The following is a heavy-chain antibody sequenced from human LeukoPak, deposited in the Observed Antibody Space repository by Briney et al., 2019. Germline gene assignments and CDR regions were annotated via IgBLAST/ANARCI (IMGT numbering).Heavy chain of an antibody. CDR3: ARDPKSQLLLDY. CDR2: IYSGGST. J-gene: IGHJ4*02. Sequence: GGSLRLSCAASGFTVSSNYMNWVRQAPGKGLEWVSVIYSGGSTFYADSVEGRFTISRDNSNNTLYLQMNSLRAEDTAMYYCARDPKSQLLLDYWGQGTLVTVSS. CDR1: GFTVSSNY. D-gene: IGHD2-2*01. V-gene: IGHV3-53*01.